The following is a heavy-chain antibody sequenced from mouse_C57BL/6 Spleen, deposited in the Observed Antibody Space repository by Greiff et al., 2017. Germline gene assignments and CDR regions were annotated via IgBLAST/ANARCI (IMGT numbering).Heavy chain of an antibody. CDR3: AGAPITTVVATDWYFDV. V-gene: IGHV1-72*01. Sequence: QVQLQQPGAELVKPGASVKLSCKASGYTFTSYWMHWVKQRPGRGLEWIGRIDPNSGGTKYNEKFKSKATLTVDKPSSTAYMQLSSLTSEDSAVYYCAGAPITTVVATDWYFDVWGTGTTVTVSS. J-gene: IGHJ1*03. CDR2: IDPNSGGT. CDR1: GYTFTSYW. D-gene: IGHD1-1*01.